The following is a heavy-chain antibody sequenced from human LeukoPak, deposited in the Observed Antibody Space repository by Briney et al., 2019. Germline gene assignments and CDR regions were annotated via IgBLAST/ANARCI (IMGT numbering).Heavy chain of an antibody. V-gene: IGHV4-39*01. CDR3: RRPHTDPGWVDL. Sequence: SETLSLTRTVSGGSITTNNYYWGWIQQPPGKGLEWIGMISYSGSTYYNPSLKSRVTISRETSKNQFSLKVRSVTAADTAVYCTRRPHTDPGWVDLWGKGTLVTVSS. CDR2: ISYSGST. J-gene: IGHJ5*02. CDR1: GGSITTNNYY. D-gene: IGHD5-18*01.